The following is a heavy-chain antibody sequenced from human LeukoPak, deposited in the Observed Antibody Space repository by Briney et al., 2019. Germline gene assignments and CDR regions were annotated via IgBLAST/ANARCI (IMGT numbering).Heavy chain of an antibody. D-gene: IGHD3-22*01. CDR3: ARAVKYYYDSSGYPKWFDP. Sequence: SQTLSLTCTISGGSIDNVNYYWSWIRQPPGKGLEWIGYIYYSGSTNYNPSLKSRVTISVDTSKNQFSLKLSSVTAADTAVYYCARAVKYYYDSSGYPKWFDPWGQGTLVTVSS. CDR2: IYYSGST. V-gene: IGHV4-61*01. J-gene: IGHJ5*02. CDR1: GGSIDNVNYY.